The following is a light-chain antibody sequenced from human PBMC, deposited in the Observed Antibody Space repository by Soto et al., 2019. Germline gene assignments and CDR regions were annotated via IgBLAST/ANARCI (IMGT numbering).Light chain of an antibody. V-gene: IGLV1-44*01. J-gene: IGLJ3*02. CDR1: SSNIGRDT. CDR3: AVWEDSLNGHCV. Sequence: QSVLTQPPSASGTPGQRVIISCSGSSSNIGRDTVNWYRQFPGTAPKLLIYSNNHLPSGVPDRFSGSKSGTSASLAISGLQAEDEADYYCAVWEDSLNGHCVLGGGTKLPVL. CDR2: SNN.